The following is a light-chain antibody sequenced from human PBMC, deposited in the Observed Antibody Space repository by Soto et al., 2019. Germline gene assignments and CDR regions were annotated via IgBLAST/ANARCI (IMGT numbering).Light chain of an antibody. V-gene: IGLV2-14*02. CDR1: SSDVGSFNL. CDR3: SSYTSSSTLGV. J-gene: IGLJ1*01. CDR2: EGS. Sequence: QSALTQPASVSASPGQSITISCTGTSSDVGSFNLVSWYQQHPGKAPKLMIYEGSKRPSGVSNRFSGSKSGNTASLTISGLQAEDEADYYCSSYTSSSTLGVFGTGTKVTVL.